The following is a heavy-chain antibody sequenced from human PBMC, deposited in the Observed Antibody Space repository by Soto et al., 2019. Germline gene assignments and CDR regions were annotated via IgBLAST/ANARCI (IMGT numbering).Heavy chain of an antibody. J-gene: IGHJ5*02. V-gene: IGHV1-69*13. CDR3: ARGNAYSVLNWFDP. Sequence: SVKVSCKASGGTFSRYGIGWVRQAPGQGLEWIRGIIHISDTTNYAQKIQGRVTITADESTSTTYMELSTLRSEDTAVYYCARGNAYSVLNWFDPWGQGTLVTVSS. D-gene: IGHD4-4*01. CDR1: GGTFSRYG. CDR2: IIHISDTT.